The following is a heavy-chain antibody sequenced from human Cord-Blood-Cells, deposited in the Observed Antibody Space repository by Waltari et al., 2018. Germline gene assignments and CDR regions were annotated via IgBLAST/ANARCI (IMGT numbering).Heavy chain of an antibody. Sequence: EVQLVESGGGLIQPGGSLILSCPASGFTFSSNYVSWLRQSPGKGLEWVSVIYSGGSTYYADSVKGRFTISRDNSKNTLYLQMNSLRAEDTAVYYCASHYGDYWYFDLWGRGTLVTVSS. CDR2: IYSGGST. V-gene: IGHV3-53*01. CDR3: ASHYGDYWYFDL. D-gene: IGHD4-17*01. CDR1: GFTFSSNY. J-gene: IGHJ2*01.